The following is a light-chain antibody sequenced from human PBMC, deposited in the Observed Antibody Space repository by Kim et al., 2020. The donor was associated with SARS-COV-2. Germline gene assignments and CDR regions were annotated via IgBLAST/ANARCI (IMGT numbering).Light chain of an antibody. CDR3: QQYGSSPRT. V-gene: IGKV3-20*01. J-gene: IGKJ2*01. Sequence: LSPGEGATLSCRASQSVSSSYLAWYQQKPGRAPRLLIYGASSRATGIPDRFNGSGSGTDFTLTISRLEPEDFAVYYCQQYGSSPRTFGQGTKLEIK. CDR1: QSVSSSY. CDR2: GAS.